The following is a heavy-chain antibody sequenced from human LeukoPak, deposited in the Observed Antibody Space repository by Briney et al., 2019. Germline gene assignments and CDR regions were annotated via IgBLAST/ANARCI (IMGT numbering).Heavy chain of an antibody. CDR3: ARGPRGSGWAHDAFDI. CDR1: GYTFSSYD. CDR2: MNPNSGNT. D-gene: IGHD6-25*01. Sequence: GASVKVSCKTSGYTFSSYDINWVRQASGQALEWMGWMNPNSGNTGYAEKFQGRVTMTRDTSINTAYMDLSSLESDDTAVYYCARGPRGSGWAHDAFDIWGQGTMVTVSS. V-gene: IGHV1-8*01. J-gene: IGHJ3*02.